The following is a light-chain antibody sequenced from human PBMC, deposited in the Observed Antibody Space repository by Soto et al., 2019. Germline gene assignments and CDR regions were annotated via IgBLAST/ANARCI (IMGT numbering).Light chain of an antibody. J-gene: IGLJ2*01. Sequence: NFMLTQPHSVSESPGKTVTISCTGSSGSIASNYVQWYQQRPGSAPTTVIYADNERPSGVPDRFSGSIDSSSNSASLTISGLKSEDEADYYCQSYDSSSRGVVFGGGTKLTVL. V-gene: IGLV6-57*02. CDR1: SGSIASNY. CDR2: ADN. CDR3: QSYDSSSRGVV.